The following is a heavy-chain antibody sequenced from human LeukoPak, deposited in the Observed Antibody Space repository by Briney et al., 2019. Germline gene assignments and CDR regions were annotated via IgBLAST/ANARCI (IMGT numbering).Heavy chain of an antibody. Sequence: PSETLSLTCTVSGGSISSHYWSWIRQPPGKGLEWIGYIYYSGSTNYNPSLKSRVTISVDTSKNQFSLKLSSVTAADTAVHYCASAYHGAFDIWGQGTMVTVSS. CDR2: IYYSGST. D-gene: IGHD2-2*01. J-gene: IGHJ3*02. V-gene: IGHV4-59*11. CDR1: GGSISSHY. CDR3: ASAYHGAFDI.